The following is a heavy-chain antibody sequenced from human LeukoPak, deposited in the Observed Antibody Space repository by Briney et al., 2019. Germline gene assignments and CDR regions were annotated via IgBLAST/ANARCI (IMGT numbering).Heavy chain of an antibody. Sequence: SETLSLTCAVYGGSFSGYYWSWIRQPPGKGLEWIGEINHSGSTDYNPSLKSRVTISVDTSKNQFSLKLSSVTAADTAVYYCARLGRSGYYAWGQGTLVTVSS. J-gene: IGHJ4*02. CDR3: ARLGRSGYYA. CDR2: INHSGST. CDR1: GGSFSGYY. V-gene: IGHV4-34*01. D-gene: IGHD3-22*01.